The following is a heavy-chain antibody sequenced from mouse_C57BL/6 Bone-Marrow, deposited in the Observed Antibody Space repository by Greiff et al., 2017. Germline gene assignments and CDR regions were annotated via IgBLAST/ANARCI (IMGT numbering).Heavy chain of an antibody. V-gene: IGHV1-15*01. CDR3: TRGGEGYAMDY. CDR1: GYTFTDYE. CDR2: IDPETGGT. J-gene: IGHJ4*01. Sequence: VQGVESGAELVRPGASVTLSCKASGYTFTDYEMHWVKQTPVHGLEWIGAIDPETGGTAYNQKFKGKAILTADKSSSTAYMELRSLTSEDSAVYYCTRGGEGYAMDYWGQGTSVTVSS.